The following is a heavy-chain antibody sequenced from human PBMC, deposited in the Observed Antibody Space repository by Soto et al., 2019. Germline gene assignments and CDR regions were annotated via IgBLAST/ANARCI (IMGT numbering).Heavy chain of an antibody. J-gene: IGHJ6*03. CDR3: ARGVVVVVPAANKNDYYYYYMDV. Sequence: SVKVSCKASGGTFSSYTISWVRQAPGQGLEWMGRIIPILGIANYAQKFQGRVTITADKSTSTAYMELSSLRSEDTAVYYCARGVVVVVPAANKNDYYYYYMDVWGQGTTVTVSS. D-gene: IGHD2-2*01. CDR1: GGTFSSYT. V-gene: IGHV1-69*02. CDR2: IIPILGIA.